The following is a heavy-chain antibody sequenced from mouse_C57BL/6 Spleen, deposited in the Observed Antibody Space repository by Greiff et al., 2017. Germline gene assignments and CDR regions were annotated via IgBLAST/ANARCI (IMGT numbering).Heavy chain of an antibody. CDR2: IYPGSGNT. CDR3: ARRANFDY. J-gene: IGHJ2*01. Sequence: QVHVKQSGPELVKPGASVKISCKASGYSFTSYYIHWVKQRPGQGLAWIGWIYPGSGNTKYNEKFKGKATLTADTSSSTAYMQLSSLTSEDSAVYYCARRANFDYWGQGTTLTVSS. D-gene: IGHD3-3*01. CDR1: GYSFTSYY. V-gene: IGHV1-66*01.